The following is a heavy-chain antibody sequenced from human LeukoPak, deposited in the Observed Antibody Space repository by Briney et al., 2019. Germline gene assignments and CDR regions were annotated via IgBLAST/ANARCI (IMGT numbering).Heavy chain of an antibody. CDR1: GGTFSSYA. Sequence: GSSVKVSCKASGGTFSSYAISWVRQAPGQGLEWMGWINPNSGGTNYQGRVTMTRDTSISTAYMELSRLRSDDTAVYYCARDRSGYGSSWYNWGQGTLVTVSS. CDR2: INPNSGGT. V-gene: IGHV1-2*02. CDR3: ARDRSGYGSSWYN. D-gene: IGHD6-13*01. J-gene: IGHJ4*02.